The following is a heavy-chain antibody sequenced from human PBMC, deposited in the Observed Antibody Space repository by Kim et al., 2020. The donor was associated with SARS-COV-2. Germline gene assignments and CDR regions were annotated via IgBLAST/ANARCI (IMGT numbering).Heavy chain of an antibody. V-gene: IGHV3-23*01. Sequence: VKGRFTISRDNSKNTLYLQMNSLRAEDTAVYYCAKVRGKLGELLESLPDYWGQGTLVTVSS. D-gene: IGHD1-26*01. J-gene: IGHJ4*02. CDR3: AKVRGKLGELLESLPDY.